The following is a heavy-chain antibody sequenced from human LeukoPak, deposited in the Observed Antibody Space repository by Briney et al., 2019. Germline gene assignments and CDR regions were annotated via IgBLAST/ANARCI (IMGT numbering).Heavy chain of an antibody. CDR2: MNPNSGNT. D-gene: IGHD1-26*01. CDR3: ARAPSGAGATRLNWFDP. Sequence: VASVKVSCKASGYTFTSYDINWVRQATGQGLEWMGWMNPNSGNTSYAQKFQGRVTMTRSTAINTAYMELSSLRSEDTAVYYCARAPSGAGATRLNWFDPWGQGTLVTVSS. J-gene: IGHJ5*02. CDR1: GYTFTSYD. V-gene: IGHV1-8*01.